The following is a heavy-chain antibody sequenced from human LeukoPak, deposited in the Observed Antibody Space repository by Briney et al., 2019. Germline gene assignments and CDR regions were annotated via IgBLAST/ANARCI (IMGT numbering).Heavy chain of an antibody. CDR3: ARHGTLDY. CDR1: GGSISSSSYY. D-gene: IGHD1-26*01. V-gene: IGHV4-39*01. J-gene: IGHJ4*02. Sequence: PSETLSLTCTVSGGSISSSSYYWGWLRQPPGKGLEWIGSIYYSGTNHYNPSLKSRVTISVDTSKNQFSLKLNSVTAADTAVYYCARHGTLDYWGQGTLVTVSS. CDR2: IYYSGTN.